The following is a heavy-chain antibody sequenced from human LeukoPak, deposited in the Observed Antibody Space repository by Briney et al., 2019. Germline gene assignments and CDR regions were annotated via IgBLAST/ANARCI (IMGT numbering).Heavy chain of an antibody. V-gene: IGHV3-23*01. Sequence: PGGSLRLSCAASGFTFSSYAMTWVRQAQGKGLEWICTISGFGEATFYADAVKDRFTISRDNSKNTLFVQMNNLRVEDTAVYFCAKGGHYSHFDVWGRGTLLTVSS. CDR3: AKGGHYSHFDV. CDR1: GFTFSSYA. D-gene: IGHD4-17*01. J-gene: IGHJ2*01. CDR2: ISGFGEAT.